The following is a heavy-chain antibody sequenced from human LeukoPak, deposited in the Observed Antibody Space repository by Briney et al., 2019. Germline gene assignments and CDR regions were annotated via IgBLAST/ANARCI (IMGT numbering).Heavy chain of an antibody. J-gene: IGHJ5*02. D-gene: IGHD2-15*01. CDR2: IIPILGIA. CDR3: ARDVSCSGGSCQTDWFDP. V-gene: IGHV1-69*04. CDR1: GGTFSSYT. Sequence: SVKVSCKASGGTFSSYTISWVRQAPGQGLEWMRRIIPILGIANYAQKFQGRVTITADKSTSTAYMELSSLRSEDTAVYYCARDVSCSGGSCQTDWFDPWGQGTLVTVSS.